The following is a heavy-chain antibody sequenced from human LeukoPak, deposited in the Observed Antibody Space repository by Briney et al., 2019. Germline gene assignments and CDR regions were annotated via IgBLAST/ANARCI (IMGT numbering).Heavy chain of an antibody. CDR2: IIPIFGTA. V-gene: IGHV1-69*13. J-gene: IGHJ4*02. D-gene: IGHD3-22*01. Sequence: ASVKVSCKASGGTFSSYAISWVRQAPGQGLEWMGGIIPIFGTANYAQKFQGRVTITADESTSTAYMELSSLRSEDTAVYYCARGDTMMDGIFYWGQGTLVTVSP. CDR1: GGTFSSYA. CDR3: ARGDTMMDGIFY.